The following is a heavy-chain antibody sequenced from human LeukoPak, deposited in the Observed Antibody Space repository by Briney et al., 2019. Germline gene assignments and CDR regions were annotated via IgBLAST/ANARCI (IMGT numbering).Heavy chain of an antibody. CDR2: INPNSGGT. CDR3: ARDKRQQLELDY. V-gene: IGHV1-2*02. CDR1: GYTFTGYY. Sequence: ASVKVSCKASGYTFTGYYMHWVRQAPGQGLEWMGWINPNSGGTNYAQKFQGRVTMTRDTSTSTAYMELRSLRSDDTAVYYCARDKRQQLELDYWGQGTLVTVSS. D-gene: IGHD6-13*01. J-gene: IGHJ4*02.